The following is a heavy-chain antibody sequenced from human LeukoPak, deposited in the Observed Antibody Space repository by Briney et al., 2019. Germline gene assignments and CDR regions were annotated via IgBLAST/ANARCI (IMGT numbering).Heavy chain of an antibody. CDR3: ARVAHCSGGSCYSRFDY. V-gene: IGHV4-34*01. Sequence: PSETLSLTCVVYGGSFSGYYWSWIRQPPGKGLEWIGEINHSGSTNYNPSLKSRVTISVDTSKNQFSLKLSSVTAADTAVYYCARVAHCSGGSCYSRFDYWGQGTLVTVSS. J-gene: IGHJ4*02. CDR1: GGSFSGYY. D-gene: IGHD2-15*01. CDR2: INHSGST.